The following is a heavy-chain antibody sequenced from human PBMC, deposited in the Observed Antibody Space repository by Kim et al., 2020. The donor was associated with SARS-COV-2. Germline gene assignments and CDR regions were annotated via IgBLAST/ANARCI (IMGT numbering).Heavy chain of an antibody. V-gene: IGHV4-61*01. CDR2: IYYSGST. J-gene: IGHJ4*02. D-gene: IGHD2-15*01. Sequence: SETLSLTCTVSGGSVSSGSYYWSWIRQPPGKGLEWIGYIYYSGSTNYNPSLKSRVTISVDTSKNQFSLKLSSVTAADTAVYYCVRGRGDIVVVVAATPPSLDYWGQGTLVTVSS. CDR1: GGSVSSGSYY. CDR3: VRGRGDIVVVVAATPPSLDY.